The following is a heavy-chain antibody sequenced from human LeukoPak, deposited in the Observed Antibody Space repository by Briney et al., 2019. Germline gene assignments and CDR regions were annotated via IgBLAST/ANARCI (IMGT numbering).Heavy chain of an antibody. CDR3: AKDNQRGGFQH. J-gene: IGHJ1*01. D-gene: IGHD3-16*01. CDR2: ISGDGATT. CDR1: GFSFDDNA. V-gene: IGHV3-43*02. Sequence: PGGSLRLSCAASGFSFDDNAMYWVRQAPGKGLEWVSLISGDGATTYYADSVKGRFNISRVNSKSSLYLQMNSLRSEDSALYYCAKDNQRGGFQHWGQGTLVTVSS.